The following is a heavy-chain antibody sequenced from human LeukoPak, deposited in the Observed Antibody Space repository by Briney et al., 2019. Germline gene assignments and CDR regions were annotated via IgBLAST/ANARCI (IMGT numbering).Heavy chain of an antibody. CDR1: GGSISSSSYY. CDR2: IYYSGST. J-gene: IGHJ1*01. CDR3: ARHARIAAAGERVEYFQH. V-gene: IGHV4-39*01. Sequence: SETLSLTCTVSGGSISSSSYYWGWIRQPPGKGLEWIGSIYYSGSTYYNPSLKSRVTISVDTSKNQFSLKLSSVTAADTAVYYCARHARIAAAGERVEYFQHWGQGTLVTVSS. D-gene: IGHD6-13*01.